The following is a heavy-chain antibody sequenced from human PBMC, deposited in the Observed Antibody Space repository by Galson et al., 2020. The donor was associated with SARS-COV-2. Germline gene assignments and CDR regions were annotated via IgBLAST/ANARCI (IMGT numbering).Heavy chain of an antibody. D-gene: IGHD3-10*01. CDR3: ARLAYGSGSQGFDY. Sequence: HGESLKISCKGSGYMFSNYWIAWVRQMPEKGLELMGIIYPGDSNIRYSPSFQGQVTFSVDKPTSTAHLQWSHLKASDTAMYYCARLAYGSGSQGFDYWGQGTLVNVSS. V-gene: IGHV5-51*01. J-gene: IGHJ4*02. CDR1: GYMFSNYW. CDR2: IYPGDSNI.